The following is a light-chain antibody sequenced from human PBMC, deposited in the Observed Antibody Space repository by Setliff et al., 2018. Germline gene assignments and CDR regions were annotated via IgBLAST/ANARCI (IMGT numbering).Light chain of an antibody. Sequence: ALAQPASVSGSPGQSISISCTGSNSDVGGHNYVSWYQQHPGKAPKLLISDVSHRPSGVSIRFSGSKSGNTASLTISGLQAEDEADYYCSSYTSIGTLIVFGGGTKVTV. V-gene: IGLV2-14*03. CDR2: DVS. J-gene: IGLJ2*01. CDR3: SSYTSIGTLIV. CDR1: NSDVGGHNY.